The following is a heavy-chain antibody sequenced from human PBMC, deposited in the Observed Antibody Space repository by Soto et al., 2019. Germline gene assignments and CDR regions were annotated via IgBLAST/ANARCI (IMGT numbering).Heavy chain of an antibody. D-gene: IGHD3-22*01. CDR2: IIPIFGTA. Sequence: LVKVSCKASGGTFSSYAISWVRQAPGQGLEWMGGIIPIFGTANYAQKFQGRVTITADESTSTAYMELSSLRSEDTAVYYCAGYYYDSSGYYYWGQGTLVTVSS. V-gene: IGHV1-69*13. J-gene: IGHJ4*02. CDR1: GGTFSSYA. CDR3: AGYYYDSSGYYY.